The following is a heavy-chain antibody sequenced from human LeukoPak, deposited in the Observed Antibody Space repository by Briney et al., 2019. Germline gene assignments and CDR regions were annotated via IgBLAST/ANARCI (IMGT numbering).Heavy chain of an antibody. CDR1: GASIAASRSY. V-gene: IGHV4-39*07. Sequence: PSETLSLTCTVSGASIAASRSYGAWIRQAPGQGLQWIGSVDYTGVTYYNPALQSRVTISVDTSRNTFSLGLSSVTAADTAVYYCARDNRGYYYYMDVWGKGTTVTVSS. CDR3: ARDNRGYYYYMDV. J-gene: IGHJ6*03. CDR2: VDYTGVT. D-gene: IGHD1-14*01.